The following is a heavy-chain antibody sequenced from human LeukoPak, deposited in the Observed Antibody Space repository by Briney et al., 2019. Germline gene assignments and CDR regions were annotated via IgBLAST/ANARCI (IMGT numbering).Heavy chain of an antibody. Sequence: KPSETLSLTCAVYGGSFSGYYWSWIRQPPGKGLEWIGEINHSESTNYNPSLKSRVTISVDTSKNQFSLKLSSVTAADTAVYYCARARRYYGSGLPSDYWGQGTLVTVSS. CDR2: INHSEST. CDR1: GGSFSGYY. D-gene: IGHD3-10*01. J-gene: IGHJ4*02. CDR3: ARARRYYGSGLPSDY. V-gene: IGHV4-34*01.